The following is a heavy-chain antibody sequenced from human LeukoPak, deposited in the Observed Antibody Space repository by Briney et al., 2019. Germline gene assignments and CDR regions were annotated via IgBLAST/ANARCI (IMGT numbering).Heavy chain of an antibody. D-gene: IGHD6-19*01. Sequence: ASVKVSCKVSGHTLTELSMHWVRQAPGKGLEWMGGFDPEDGETVYAQKFQGRVSMTEDISTDTAYMELSSLRSEDTAVYYCAIAPRAASVAVALPDYYYYGLDVWGQGTPVTVSS. J-gene: IGHJ6*02. V-gene: IGHV1-24*01. CDR3: AIAPRAASVAVALPDYYYYGLDV. CDR1: GHTLTELS. CDR2: FDPEDGET.